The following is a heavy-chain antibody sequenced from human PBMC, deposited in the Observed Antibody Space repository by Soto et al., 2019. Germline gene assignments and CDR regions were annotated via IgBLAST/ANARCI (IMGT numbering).Heavy chain of an antibody. V-gene: IGHV3-33*01. D-gene: IGHD6-19*01. J-gene: IGHJ4*02. Sequence: XAALRLSCAASGFTFSNYCMHWVRQAPGKGLEWVAVIWFDGSNEYYADSVKGRFTISRENSKTMVELQLNSMRAEDTALYYCARAGINSGWFLDSWGKGTQVTVSS. CDR2: IWFDGSNE. CDR1: GFTFSNYC. CDR3: ARAGINSGWFLDS.